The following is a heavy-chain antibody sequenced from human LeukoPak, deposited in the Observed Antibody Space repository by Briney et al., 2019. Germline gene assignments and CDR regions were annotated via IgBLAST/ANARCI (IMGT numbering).Heavy chain of an antibody. CDR2: IRGSGRST. CDR1: GITFTNYA. D-gene: IGHD2-21*01. Sequence: GGSLRLSCEASGITFTNYAMSWVRQAPGKGLEWVSSIRGSGRSTNYADSVKGRFTISRDNSKNTLHLQMNSLRAEDTAVYYCAKDFEAVVMIHAPGGFDNWGQGDQVTVSS. CDR3: AKDFEAVVMIHAPGGFDN. V-gene: IGHV3-23*01. J-gene: IGHJ4*02.